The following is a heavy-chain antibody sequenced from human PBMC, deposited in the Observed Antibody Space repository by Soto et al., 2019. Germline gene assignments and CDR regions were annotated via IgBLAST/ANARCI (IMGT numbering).Heavy chain of an antibody. Sequence: SETLSLTCNVSGASVSHGYWSWIRQPPGKGLEWIGFMYFGGSFNYNPSLTSRATISVETSKNSLYLHMNSLRAEDTAVYYCARDHYGSGNYYFDYWGQGTLVTVSS. V-gene: IGHV4-59*02. D-gene: IGHD3-10*01. J-gene: IGHJ4*02. CDR3: ARDHYGSGNYYFDY. CDR1: GASVSHGY. CDR2: MYFGGSF.